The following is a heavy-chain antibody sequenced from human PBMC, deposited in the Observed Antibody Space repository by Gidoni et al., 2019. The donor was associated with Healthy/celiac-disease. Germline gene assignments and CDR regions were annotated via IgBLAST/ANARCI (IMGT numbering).Heavy chain of an antibody. CDR3: AKVDSCGWYVSDY. D-gene: IGHD6-19*01. Sequence: EVQLLVSGGGLVQPGGSLRLSGSAAGFTFSSYPMSWVRQAPGKGLEWVAAISGSGGSTYYADSVKGRFTISRDNSKNTLYLQMNSLRAEDTAVYYCAKVDSCGWYVSDYWGQGTLVTVSS. CDR2: ISGSGGST. CDR1: GFTFSSYP. V-gene: IGHV3-23*01. J-gene: IGHJ4*02.